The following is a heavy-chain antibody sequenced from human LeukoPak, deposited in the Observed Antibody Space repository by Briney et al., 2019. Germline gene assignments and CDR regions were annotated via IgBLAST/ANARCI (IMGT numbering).Heavy chain of an antibody. CDR2: IYSGGST. Sequence: PGGSLRLSCVVSGFTVSSKYMTWVRQAPGKGLEWVSVIYSGGSTYYADSVKGRFTISRDNSKNTLYLQMNSLRAEDTAVYYCARCNGYNGYYFDYWGQGTLVTVSS. CDR3: ARCNGYNGYYFDY. V-gene: IGHV3-53*01. CDR1: GFTVSSKY. J-gene: IGHJ4*02. D-gene: IGHD5-24*01.